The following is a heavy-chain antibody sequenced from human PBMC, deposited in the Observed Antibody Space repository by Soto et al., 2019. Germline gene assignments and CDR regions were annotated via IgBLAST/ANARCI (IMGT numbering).Heavy chain of an antibody. D-gene: IGHD1-26*01. CDR1: GASISSYY. V-gene: IGHV4-59*01. Sequence: PSETLSLTCTVSGASISSYYWSWIRQPPGKGLEWVGFIFHSGSTNCNPSLKSRDNFSVDTSKNQFSLKLTSVTAANTTVYYCARDQNGSPHFDYWGQGILVTVSS. CDR3: ARDQNGSPHFDY. J-gene: IGHJ4*02. CDR2: IFHSGST.